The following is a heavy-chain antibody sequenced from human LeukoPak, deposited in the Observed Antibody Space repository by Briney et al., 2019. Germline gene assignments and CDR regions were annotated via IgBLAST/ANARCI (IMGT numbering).Heavy chain of an antibody. CDR1: GYSFTSYW. Sequence: GESLKISCKGSGYSFTSYWISWVRQMPRKGLEWMGRIDPSDSYTDYSPSFQGHVTISADKSVSTAYLQWSSLKASDTAMYYCARHPSIAAAVDYWGQGTLVTVSS. CDR2: IDPSDSYT. CDR3: ARHPSIAAAVDY. V-gene: IGHV5-10-1*01. D-gene: IGHD6-13*01. J-gene: IGHJ4*02.